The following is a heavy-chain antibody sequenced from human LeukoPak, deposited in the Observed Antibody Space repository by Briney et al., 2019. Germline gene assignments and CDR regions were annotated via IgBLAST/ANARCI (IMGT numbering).Heavy chain of an antibody. Sequence: PSETLSLTCTVSGGSISSSSYYWGWIRQPPGKGLEWIGSIYYSGSTYYNPSLKSRVTISVDTSKNQFSLKLSSVTAADTAVYYCARVRGGAYYYYYYYMDVWGKGTTVTVSS. V-gene: IGHV4-39*07. D-gene: IGHD3-10*01. J-gene: IGHJ6*03. CDR2: IYYSGST. CDR1: GGSISSSSYY. CDR3: ARVRGGAYYYYYYYMDV.